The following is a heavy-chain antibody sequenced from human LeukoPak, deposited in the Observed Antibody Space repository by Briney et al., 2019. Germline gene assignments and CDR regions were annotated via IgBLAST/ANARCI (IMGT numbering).Heavy chain of an antibody. CDR2: ISSSSSTT. Sequence: GGSLRLSCAASGFTFSSYSMNWDRQAPGKGLEWVSYISSSSSTTYYVDSVKGRFTISRDNSKNTLYLQMNSLRAEDTAVYYCAKRPQVTTYPFDYWGQGTLLTISS. V-gene: IGHV3-48*01. CDR1: GFTFSSYS. CDR3: AKRPQVTTYPFDY. J-gene: IGHJ4*02. D-gene: IGHD4-17*01.